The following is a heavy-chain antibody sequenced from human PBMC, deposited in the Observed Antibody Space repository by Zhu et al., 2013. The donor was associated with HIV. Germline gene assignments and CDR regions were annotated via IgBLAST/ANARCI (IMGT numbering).Heavy chain of an antibody. J-gene: IGHJ3*02. CDR3: ARDRLGSGNYYLSAFDI. CDR1: GYTFTMYG. CDR2: ISAHNGNT. V-gene: IGHV1-18*04. Sequence: QVQLVQSGAEVKKPGASVKVSCKASGYTFTMYGITWVRQAPGQGPEWMGWISAHNGNTQYAQKFQGRVTMTTDTSTSTAYMELRSLRSDDTAVYYCARDRLGSGNYYLSAFDIWGQGTMVTASS. D-gene: IGHD1-26*01.